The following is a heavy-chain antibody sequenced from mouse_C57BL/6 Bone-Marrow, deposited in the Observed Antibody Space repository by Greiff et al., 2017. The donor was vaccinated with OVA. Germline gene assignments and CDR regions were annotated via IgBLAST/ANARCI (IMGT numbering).Heavy chain of an antibody. V-gene: IGHV14-4*01. CDR1: GFNIKDDY. CDR3: TTDSWYFDV. Sequence: EVKLMESGAELVRPGASVKLSCTASGFNIKDDYMHWVKQRPEPGLAWIGWIDTENGDTEYASKFQGKATITADKSSNTAYLQLSSLTSEDTAVYYCTTDSWYFDVWGTGTTVTVSS. CDR2: IDTENGDT. J-gene: IGHJ1*03.